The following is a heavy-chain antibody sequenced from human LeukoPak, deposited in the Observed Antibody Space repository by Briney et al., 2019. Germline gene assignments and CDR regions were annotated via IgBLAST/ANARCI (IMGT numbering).Heavy chain of an antibody. V-gene: IGHV3-30*02. J-gene: IGHJ4*02. CDR2: IRYDGSNK. CDR1: GFTFSSYG. CDR3: ARDVVRGVYFDY. D-gene: IGHD3-10*01. Sequence: GGSLRLSCAASGFTFSSYGMHWVRQAPGKGLEWVAFIRYDGSNKYYADSVKGRFTISRDNSKNTLYLQMNSLRAEDTAVYYCARDVVRGVYFDYWGQGTLVTVSS.